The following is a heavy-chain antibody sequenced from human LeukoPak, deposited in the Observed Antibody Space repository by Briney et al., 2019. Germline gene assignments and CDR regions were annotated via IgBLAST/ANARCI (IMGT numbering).Heavy chain of an antibody. V-gene: IGHV4-39*07. CDR2: IYYSGST. Sequence: SGTLSLTCTVSGGSISSSSYYWGWTRQPPGKGLEWIGSIYYSGSTYYNPSLKSRVTISVDTSKNQFSLKLSSVTAADTAVYYCARDIAARPIIDWGQGTLVTVSS. CDR1: GGSISSSSYY. CDR3: ARDIAARPIID. J-gene: IGHJ4*02. D-gene: IGHD6-6*01.